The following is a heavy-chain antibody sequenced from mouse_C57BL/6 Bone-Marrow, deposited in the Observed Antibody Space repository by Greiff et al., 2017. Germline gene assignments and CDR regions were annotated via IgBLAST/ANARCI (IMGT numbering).Heavy chain of an antibody. V-gene: IGHV1-82*01. Sequence: QVQLKESGPELVKPGASVKISCKASGYAFSSSWMNWVKQRPGKGLEWIGRIYPGDGDTNYNGKFKGKATLTADKSSSTAYMQLSSLTSEDSAVYFCARIYYYGDYWGQGTTLTVSS. J-gene: IGHJ2*01. CDR2: IYPGDGDT. D-gene: IGHD1-1*01. CDR1: GYAFSSSW. CDR3: ARIYYYGDY.